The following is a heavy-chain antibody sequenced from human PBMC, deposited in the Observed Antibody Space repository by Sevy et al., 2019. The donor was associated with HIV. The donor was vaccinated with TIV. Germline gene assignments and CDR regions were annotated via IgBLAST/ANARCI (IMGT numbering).Heavy chain of an antibody. D-gene: IGHD1-7*01. Sequence: GGSLRLSCVASGFTFSSYSMNWVRQAPGKGLEWVSSISSSSSYIYYADSVKGRFTISRDNAKNSLYLQMNSLRAEDTAVYYCAGLRTGTTRESVGPWGQGTLVTVSS. CDR3: AGLRTGTTRESVGP. J-gene: IGHJ5*02. CDR1: GFTFSSYS. CDR2: ISSSSSYI. V-gene: IGHV3-21*01.